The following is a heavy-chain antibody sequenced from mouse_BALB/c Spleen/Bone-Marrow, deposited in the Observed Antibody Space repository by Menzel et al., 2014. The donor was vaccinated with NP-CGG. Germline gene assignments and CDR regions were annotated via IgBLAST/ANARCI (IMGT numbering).Heavy chain of an antibody. J-gene: IGHJ2*01. CDR3: SRGYGNCFDY. D-gene: IGHD2-10*02. CDR2: ISTGGTYT. V-gene: IGHV5-6-4*01. CDR1: GFTFSSSI. Sequence: EVKLVESGGGLVKPGGSLKLSCSASGFTFSSSIMSWVRQTPEKRLEWVATISTGGTYTYYPDSVKGRFIISRDNAKNTLYLQMSSLKSEDTAMYYCSRGYGNCFDYWGQGTTLTVSS.